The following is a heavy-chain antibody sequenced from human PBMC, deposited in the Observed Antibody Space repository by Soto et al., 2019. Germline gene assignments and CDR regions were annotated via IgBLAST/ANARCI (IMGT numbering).Heavy chain of an antibody. CDR2: IYFTGIT. Sequence: SETLSLTCTVSGDSISTFHWSWIRQPPGKGLEWIGYIYFTGITKYSPSLKSRVTTSVDTSKNQFSLKLSSVTAADTAVYYCARGRYNSNVGLYYFDYWGQGIPVT. D-gene: IGHD1-20*01. CDR3: ARGRYNSNVGLYYFDY. V-gene: IGHV4-59*01. CDR1: GDSISTFH. J-gene: IGHJ4*02.